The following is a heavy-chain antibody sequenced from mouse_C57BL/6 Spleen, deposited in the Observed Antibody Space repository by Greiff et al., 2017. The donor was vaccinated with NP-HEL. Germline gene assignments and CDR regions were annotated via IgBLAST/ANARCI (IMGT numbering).Heavy chain of an antibody. CDR1: GYTFTDYY. CDR3: ARGGGNYGYYAMDY. V-gene: IGHV1-19*01. CDR2: INPYNGGT. J-gene: IGHJ4*01. Sequence: DVKLQESGPVLVKPGASVKMSCKASGYTFTDYYMNWVKQSHGKSLEWIGVINPYNGGTSYNQKFKGKATLTVDKSSSTAYMELNSLTSEDSAVYYCARGGGNYGYYAMDYWGQGTSVTVSS. D-gene: IGHD2-1*01.